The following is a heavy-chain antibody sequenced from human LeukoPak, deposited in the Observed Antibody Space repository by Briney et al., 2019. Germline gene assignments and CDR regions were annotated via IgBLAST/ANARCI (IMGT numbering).Heavy chain of an antibody. CDR2: ISGSGGST. V-gene: IGHV3-23*01. CDR3: AKDGPYCGGDCYSNWFDP. D-gene: IGHD2-21*02. Sequence: PGGSPRLSCQASGFVFEKYYMYWLRQGPGKGLEWVSAISGSGGSTYYADSVKGRFTISRDNSKNTLYLQMNSLRAEDTALYYCAKDGPYCGGDCYSNWFDPWGQGTLVTVSS. J-gene: IGHJ5*02. CDR1: GFVFEKYY.